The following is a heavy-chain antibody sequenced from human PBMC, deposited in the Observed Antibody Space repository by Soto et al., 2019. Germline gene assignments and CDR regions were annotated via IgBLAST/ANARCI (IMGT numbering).Heavy chain of an antibody. J-gene: IGHJ5*02. CDR3: ARAVAADWGCWFDP. CDR1: GGTFSSYT. V-gene: IGHV1-69*02. Sequence: QVQLVQSGAEVKKPGSSVKVSCKASGGTFSSYTISWVRQAPGQGLEWMGRIIPIRGIENYAQKFQGRVTITADNYTSTAYMELSSLRSEDTSVDYCARAVAADWGCWFDPWGQGTLVTVSS. D-gene: IGHD6-19*01. CDR2: IIPIRGIE.